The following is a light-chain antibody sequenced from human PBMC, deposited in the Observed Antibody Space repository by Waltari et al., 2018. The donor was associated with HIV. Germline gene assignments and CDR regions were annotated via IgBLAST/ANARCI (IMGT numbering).Light chain of an antibody. V-gene: IGLV4-69*01. Sequence: QLVLTQSPSASASLGASVKLTCTLSSGHSSYAIAWHQQQPEKGPRYLLKLNSDGSHSKGDGIPDRFSGSSSGAERYLTISSLQSDDEAVYYCSSYRTTLIFGAGTKLNVL. CDR2: LNSDGSH. J-gene: IGLJ2*01. CDR1: SGHSSYA. CDR3: SSYRTTLI.